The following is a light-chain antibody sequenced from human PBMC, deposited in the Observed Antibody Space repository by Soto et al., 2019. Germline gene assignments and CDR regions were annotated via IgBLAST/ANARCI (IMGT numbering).Light chain of an antibody. CDR1: QSLLHSNGYNY. Sequence: DIVMIQSPLSLPVTPGEPASISCRSSQSLLHSNGYNYLDWYLQKPGQSPQLLIYLGSNRASGVPDRFSGSGSGTDFTLKISTVEAEDVGVYYCMQALQTWTFGQGTKVDIK. CDR2: LGS. V-gene: IGKV2-28*01. CDR3: MQALQTWT. J-gene: IGKJ1*01.